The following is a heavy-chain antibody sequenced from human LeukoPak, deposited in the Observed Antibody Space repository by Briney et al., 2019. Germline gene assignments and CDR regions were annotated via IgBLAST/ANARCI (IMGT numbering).Heavy chain of an antibody. D-gene: IGHD3-9*01. V-gene: IGHV1-2*02. J-gene: IGHJ4*02. CDR2: INLNSGGT. CDR3: ARSPDILTGENFAY. Sequence: ASVKVSCKASGGTFTSYGISWVRQAPGQGLEWMGWINLNSGGTNDAQKFQDRGTMTRDTSISTAYMELSRLRSDDTAVYYCARSPDILTGENFAYWGQGTLVTVSS. CDR1: GGTFTSYG.